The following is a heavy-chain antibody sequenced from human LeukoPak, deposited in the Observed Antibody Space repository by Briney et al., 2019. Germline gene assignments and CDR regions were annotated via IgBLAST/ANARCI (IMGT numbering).Heavy chain of an antibody. Sequence: SETLSLTCTVSGGSISSYYWSWIRQPPGKGLEWIGYIYYSGSTNYNPSLKTRVTISVDTSKNQFSLKLSSVTAADTAVYYCARHEAGGGGGSLWGQGTLVNVSS. CDR3: ARHEAGGGGGSL. D-gene: IGHD2-15*01. CDR1: GGSISSYY. V-gene: IGHV4-59*08. J-gene: IGHJ4*02. CDR2: IYYSGST.